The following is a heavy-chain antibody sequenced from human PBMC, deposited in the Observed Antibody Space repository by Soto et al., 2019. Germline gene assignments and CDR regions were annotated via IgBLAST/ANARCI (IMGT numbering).Heavy chain of an antibody. CDR3: ASRKSSPYFAY. CDR2: IYYSGST. Sequence: SVPLSLTCTVSGGSISSGDYYCSWISQPPGKGLEWIGYIYYSGSTYYNPSLKSRVTISVDTSKNQFSLKLSSVTAADTVVYYCASRKSSPYFAYWGQGTPVTVSS. V-gene: IGHV4-30-4*01. CDR1: GGSISSGDYY. D-gene: IGHD3-10*01. J-gene: IGHJ4*02.